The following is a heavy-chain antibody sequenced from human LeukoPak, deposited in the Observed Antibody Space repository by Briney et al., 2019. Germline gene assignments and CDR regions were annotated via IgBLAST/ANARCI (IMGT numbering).Heavy chain of an antibody. CDR3: ARGVLSFGP. Sequence: SETLSLTCTVSGGSISSYYWSWIRQPPGKGLEWIGYIYYSGSTNYNPSLKSRVTISVDTSKNQFSLKLSSVTAADTAVYYCARGVLSFGPWGQGTLVTVSS. V-gene: IGHV4-59*01. CDR2: IYYSGST. J-gene: IGHJ5*02. CDR1: GGSISSYY.